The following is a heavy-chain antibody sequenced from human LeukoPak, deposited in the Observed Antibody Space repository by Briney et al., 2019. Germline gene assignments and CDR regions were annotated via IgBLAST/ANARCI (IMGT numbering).Heavy chain of an antibody. J-gene: IGHJ3*02. D-gene: IGHD2-2*01. CDR3: ARSTDIVVEPAARHFGVFDI. Sequence: SVKVSCKASGGTFSSYAISWVRQAPGQGLEWMGGIIPIFGTANYAQKFQGRVTITTDESTSTAYMELSSLRSEDTAVYYCARSTDIVVEPAARHFGVFDIWGQGTMVTVSS. CDR2: IIPIFGTA. V-gene: IGHV1-69*05. CDR1: GGTFSSYA.